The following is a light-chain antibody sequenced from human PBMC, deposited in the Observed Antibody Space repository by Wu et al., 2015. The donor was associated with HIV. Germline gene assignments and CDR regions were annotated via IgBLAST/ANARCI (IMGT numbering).Light chain of an antibody. CDR1: QSGNS. CDR3: QQFEF. V-gene: IGKV3-11*01. Sequence: VLTHVSGTLSLSPGESATLFCKVSQSGNSLTWIQKRRGQAPRLLIYDSSRRASGVPDRFIGSGSGTDFSLTIKNVIREDFAVYFCQQFEFFGLGTALEI. J-gene: IGKJ2*01. CDR2: DSS.